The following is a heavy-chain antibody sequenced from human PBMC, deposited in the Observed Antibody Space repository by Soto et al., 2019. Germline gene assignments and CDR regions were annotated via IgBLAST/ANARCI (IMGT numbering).Heavy chain of an antibody. CDR3: ASPLFRVILPGYLSSFDI. CDR2: IIPIFGTA. CDR1: GGTFSSYA. J-gene: IGHJ3*02. Sequence: SVKVSCKASGGTFSSYAISWVRQAPGQGLEWMGGIIPIFGTANYAQKFQGRVTITADESTSTAYMELSSLRSEDTAVYYCASPLFRVILPGYLSSFDICGKATMGTLS. V-gene: IGHV1-69*13. D-gene: IGHD3-9*01.